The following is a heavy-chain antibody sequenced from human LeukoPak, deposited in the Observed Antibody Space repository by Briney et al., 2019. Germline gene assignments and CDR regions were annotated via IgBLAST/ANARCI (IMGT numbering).Heavy chain of an antibody. CDR2: IYHSGST. Sequence: NPSETLSLTCAVSGCSISSGYYWGWIRQPPGKGLEWIGSIYHSGSTYYNPSLKSRVTISVDTSKNQFSLKLSSVTAADTAVYYCARRYYDFWSGYCDYWGQGTLVTVSS. J-gene: IGHJ4*02. CDR3: ARRYYDFWSGYCDY. CDR1: GCSISSGYY. D-gene: IGHD3-3*01. V-gene: IGHV4-38-2*01.